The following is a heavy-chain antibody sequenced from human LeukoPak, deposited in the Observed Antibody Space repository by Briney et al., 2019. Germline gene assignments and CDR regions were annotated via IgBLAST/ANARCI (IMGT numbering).Heavy chain of an antibody. Sequence: SQTLSLTCTVSGGSISSGGYYWSWIRQHPGKGLEWIGYIYYSGSTYYNPSLKSRVTISVDTSKNQFSLKLSSVTAADTAVYYCARGQDGYNPMIFDYWGQGTLVTASS. J-gene: IGHJ4*02. D-gene: IGHD5-24*01. CDR1: GGSISSGGYY. CDR2: IYYSGST. CDR3: ARGQDGYNPMIFDY. V-gene: IGHV4-31*03.